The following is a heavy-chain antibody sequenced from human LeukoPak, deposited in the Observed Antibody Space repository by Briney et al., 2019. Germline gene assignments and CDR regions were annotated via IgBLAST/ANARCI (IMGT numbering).Heavy chain of an antibody. Sequence: PSETLSLTCTVSGGSISSYYWSWIRQPPGKGLEWIGYIYYSGSTNYNPSLKSRVTISVDTSKNQFSLKLSSVTAADTAVYYCARVGSSSWYGGYNWFDPWGQGTLVTVSS. J-gene: IGHJ5*02. V-gene: IGHV4-59*01. D-gene: IGHD6-13*01. CDR2: IYYSGST. CDR1: GGSISSYY. CDR3: ARVGSSSWYGGYNWFDP.